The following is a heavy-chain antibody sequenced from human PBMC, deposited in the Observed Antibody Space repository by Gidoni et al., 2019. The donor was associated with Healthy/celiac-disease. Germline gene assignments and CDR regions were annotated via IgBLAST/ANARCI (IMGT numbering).Heavy chain of an antibody. Sequence: QVQLVQSGAEVKKPGSSVKVSCKASGGTFSSYAISWVRQAPGQGLEWMGGIIPIFGTANYAQKFQGRVTITADESTSTAYMELSSLRSEDTAVYYCARDHLGAEGSGSYTPNWFDPWGQGTLVTVSS. CDR2: IIPIFGTA. V-gene: IGHV1-69*01. D-gene: IGHD3-10*01. J-gene: IGHJ5*02. CDR1: GGTFSSYA. CDR3: ARDHLGAEGSGSYTPNWFDP.